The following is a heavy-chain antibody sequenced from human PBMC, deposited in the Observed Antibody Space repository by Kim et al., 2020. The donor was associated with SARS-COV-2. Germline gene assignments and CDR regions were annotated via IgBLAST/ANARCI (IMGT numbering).Heavy chain of an antibody. CDR3: ARDFDRSSGYFDL. V-gene: IGHV4-39*06. J-gene: IGHJ2*01. D-gene: IGHD6-13*01. Sequence: TPSPKRRVTISVDTSKSQFTLKLSSVTAADTAVYYCARDFDRSSGYFDLWGRGTLVTVSS.